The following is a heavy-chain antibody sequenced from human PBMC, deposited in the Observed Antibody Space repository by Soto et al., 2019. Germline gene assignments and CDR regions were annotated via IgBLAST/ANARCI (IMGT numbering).Heavy chain of an antibody. V-gene: IGHV4-39*01. CDR3: ARPRLGVAWTLGWFDP. D-gene: IGHD3-16*01. CDR2: IYYSGST. J-gene: IGHJ5*02. CDR1: GGSISSSSYY. Sequence: SETLSLTCTVSGGSISSSSYYWGWIRQPPGKGLEWIGSIYYSGSTYYNPSLKSRVTISVDTSKNQFSLKLSSVTAADTAVYYCARPRLGVAWTLGWFDPWGQGTLVTVSS.